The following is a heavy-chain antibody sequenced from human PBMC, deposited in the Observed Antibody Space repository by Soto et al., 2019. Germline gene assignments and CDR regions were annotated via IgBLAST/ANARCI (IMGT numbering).Heavy chain of an antibody. CDR3: ARDRDILVVPVDKRRHFRYYGLDV. J-gene: IGHJ6*02. D-gene: IGHD2-2*01. CDR2: IYYSGRS. V-gene: IGHV4-59*11. CDR1: GGSLSSHY. Sequence: SETLSLTCSVSGGSLSSHYWSWIRQPPGKGLEWIGYIYYSGRSHYNPSLRSRVTMSVDTSKNQFSLKVYSVTAADTAVYYCARDRDILVVPVDKRRHFRYYGLDVWGQGTTVTVYS.